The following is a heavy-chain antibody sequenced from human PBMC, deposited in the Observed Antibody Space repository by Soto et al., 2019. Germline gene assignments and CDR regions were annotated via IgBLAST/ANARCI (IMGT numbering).Heavy chain of an antibody. CDR1: GYTFTSYY. J-gene: IGHJ6*02. V-gene: IGHV1-46*01. D-gene: IGHD2-15*01. Sequence: ASVKVSCKASGYTFTSYYMHWVRQAPGQGLEWMGIINPSGGSTSYAQKFQGWVTMTRDTSISTAYMELSRLRSDDTAVYYCARDEMSRYCSGGSCRAYYYYGMDVWGQGTTVTVSS. CDR2: INPSGGST. CDR3: ARDEMSRYCSGGSCRAYYYYGMDV.